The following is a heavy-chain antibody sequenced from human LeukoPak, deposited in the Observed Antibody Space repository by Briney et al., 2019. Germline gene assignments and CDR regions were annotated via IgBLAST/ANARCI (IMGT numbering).Heavy chain of an antibody. CDR3: ASDSGYDEIDY. Sequence: SETLSLTCAVYGGSFSGYYWSWTRQPPGKGLEWIGEINHSGSTNYNPSLKSRVTISVDTSKNQLSLKLSSVTAADTAVYYCASDSGYDEIDYWGQGTLVTVSS. CDR2: INHSGST. D-gene: IGHD5-12*01. J-gene: IGHJ4*02. CDR1: GGSFSGYY. V-gene: IGHV4-34*01.